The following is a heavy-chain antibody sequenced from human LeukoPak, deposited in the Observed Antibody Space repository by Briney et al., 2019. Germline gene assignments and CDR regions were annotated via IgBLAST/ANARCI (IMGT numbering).Heavy chain of an antibody. CDR1: GLLPNAFA. D-gene: IGHD5-18*01. V-gene: IGHV3-21*01. Sequence: PGTSLRLSCAASGLLPNAFAMHWVRQAPGKGLEWVSSISSGSTYIYYADSVKGRFTISRDNAKNTLYLQMNTLRAEDTAVYYCARDRGYTFDQWGQGTLSPSPQ. CDR3: ARDRGYTFDQ. CDR2: ISSGSTYI. J-gene: IGHJ4*02.